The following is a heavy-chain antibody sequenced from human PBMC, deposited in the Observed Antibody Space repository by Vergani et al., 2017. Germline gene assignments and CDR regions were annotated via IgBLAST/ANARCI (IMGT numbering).Heavy chain of an antibody. CDR1: GASISTGSHY. CDR2: IYTTWRT. Sequence: QVQLQESGPGLVKPSQTLSLTCTVSGASISTGSHYWNWIRQPAGKGLEWLGRIYTTWRTKYNPSLKSRVTMSMDTSKNQFSMKLNSVTAADTAVYYCAREEGSGSAWGLDFWGQGTLVTVSS. CDR3: AREEGSGSAWGLDF. J-gene: IGHJ4*02. V-gene: IGHV4-61*02. D-gene: IGHD6-19*01.